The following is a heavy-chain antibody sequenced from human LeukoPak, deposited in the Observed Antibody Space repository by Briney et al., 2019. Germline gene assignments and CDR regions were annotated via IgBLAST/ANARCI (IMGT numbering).Heavy chain of an antibody. CDR2: IWNDGSNK. V-gene: IGHV3-33*01. CDR3: ARDLGHPSDDP. Sequence: GGSLRLSCAASGFTFSIYGMHWVRQAPGKGLKWGAVIWNDGSNKYYADSVKGRFTISRDNAKNSLYLRMNSPRAEDTDVYYCARDLGHPSDDPWGQGTLVTVSS. CDR1: GFTFSIYG. J-gene: IGHJ5*02.